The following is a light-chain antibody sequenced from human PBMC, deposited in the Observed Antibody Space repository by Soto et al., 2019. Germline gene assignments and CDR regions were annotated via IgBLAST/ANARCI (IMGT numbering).Light chain of an antibody. Sequence: QSALTQPASVSGSPGQSITISCTGTSSDVGGYNYVSWYQQHPGKAPKLMIYDVSNRPSGVSNRFSGSKSGNTASLTISGLQAEDEADYYCSSYTSSSTLVFGGGTKLIVL. CDR3: SSYTSSSTLV. CDR1: SSDVGGYNY. J-gene: IGLJ2*01. V-gene: IGLV2-14*01. CDR2: DVS.